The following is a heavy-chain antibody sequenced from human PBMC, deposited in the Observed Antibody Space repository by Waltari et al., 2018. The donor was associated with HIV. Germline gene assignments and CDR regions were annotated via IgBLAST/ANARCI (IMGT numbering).Heavy chain of an antibody. CDR3: ATCNIGSGWYLKSPIRI. CDR1: GLHFATSG. J-gene: IGHJ4*02. D-gene: IGHD6-19*01. Sequence: VQMLESGGDLVQPGGSLRLSCAVSGLHFATSGLGWVRQAPGKGLEWMSAITSSGGRTYYAESVKGRFIISRDNSKKTVTLQLKNLRLGDTAMYYCATCNIGSGWYLKSPIRIWGQGTLVTVS. V-gene: IGHV3-23*01. CDR2: ITSSGGRT.